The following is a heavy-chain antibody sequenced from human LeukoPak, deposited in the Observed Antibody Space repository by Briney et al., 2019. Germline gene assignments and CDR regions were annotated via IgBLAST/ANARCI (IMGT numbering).Heavy chain of an antibody. V-gene: IGHV4-59*08. CDR2: IYYSGSA. D-gene: IGHD3-22*01. Sequence: SETLSLTCTVSGASINNNFWTWIRQPPGKGLEWIGYIYYSGSAKYNPSLKSRVIISGDTSKNQISLNLTSVTAADTAVYFCARHRDYYDTWGHGTLVTVSS. CDR3: ARHRDYYDT. J-gene: IGHJ4*01. CDR1: GASINNNF.